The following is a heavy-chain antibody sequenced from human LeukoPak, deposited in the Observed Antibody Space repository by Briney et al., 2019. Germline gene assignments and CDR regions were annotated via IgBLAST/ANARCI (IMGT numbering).Heavy chain of an antibody. CDR2: IIPIFGTA. D-gene: IGHD7-27*01. V-gene: IGHV1-69*05. CDR1: GGTFSSYA. Sequence: SVKVSCKASGGTFSSYAISWVRQAPGQGLEWMGGIIPIFGTANYAQKFQGRVTITTDESTSTAYMELSSLRSEDTAVYYCARGPLATGDRYFDYWGQGTLVIVSS. J-gene: IGHJ4*02. CDR3: ARGPLATGDRYFDY.